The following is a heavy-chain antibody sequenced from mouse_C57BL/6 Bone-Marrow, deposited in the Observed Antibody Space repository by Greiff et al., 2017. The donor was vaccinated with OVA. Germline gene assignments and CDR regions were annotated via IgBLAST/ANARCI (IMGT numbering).Heavy chain of an antibody. J-gene: IGHJ4*01. D-gene: IGHD2-4*01. Sequence: EVQRVESGEGLVKPGGSLKLSCAASGFTFSSYAMSWVRQTPEKRLEWVAYISSGGDYIYYADTVQGRFTISRDNARNTLYLQMSSLKSEDTAMYYCTRDDPSYYDYDGAMDYWGQGTSVTVSS. CDR3: TRDDPSYYDYDGAMDY. CDR2: ISSGGDYI. V-gene: IGHV5-9-1*02. CDR1: GFTFSSYA.